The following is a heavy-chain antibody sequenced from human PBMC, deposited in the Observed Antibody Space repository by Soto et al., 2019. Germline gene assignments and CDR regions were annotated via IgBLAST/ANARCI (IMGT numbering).Heavy chain of an antibody. J-gene: IGHJ5*02. Sequence: PSETLSLTCAVSAGSIISSNYWSWIRQPPGKGLEWIGYIYHSGSTYYNPSLKSRVTISVDRSKNQFSLKLSPVTAADTAVYYCARVPGPWGQGTLVTVSS. V-gene: IGHV4-30-2*01. CDR3: ARVPGP. CDR1: AGSIISSNY. CDR2: IYHSGST.